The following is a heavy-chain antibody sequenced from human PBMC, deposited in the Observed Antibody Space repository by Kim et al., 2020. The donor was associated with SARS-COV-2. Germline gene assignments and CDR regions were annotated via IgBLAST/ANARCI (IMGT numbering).Heavy chain of an antibody. J-gene: IGHJ4*02. CDR2: ISCNSGSI. Sequence: GGSLRLSCAASGFTFGDYDMHWVRQAPGKGLEWVSGISCNSGSICYADSVKGRFTISRDNAKNSLYLHMNSLRAEDTALYYCAKWVRWGDYVDFWGQGT. D-gene: IGHD3-16*01. CDR1: GFTFGDYD. V-gene: IGHV3-9*01. CDR3: AKWVRWGDYVDF.